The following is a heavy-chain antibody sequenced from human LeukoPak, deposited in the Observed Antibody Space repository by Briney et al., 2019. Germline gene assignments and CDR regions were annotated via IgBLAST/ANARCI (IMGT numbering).Heavy chain of an antibody. D-gene: IGHD4-11*01. V-gene: IGHV4-39*01. CDR2: FDNSGAT. J-gene: IGHJ6*03. CDR1: CCSISLNYY. Sequence: SYTLSLTCTVSCCSISLNYYWGWVRQTPANGLGGVGDFDNSGATHYHLSLKTRVSISVDTRKDQVPLQLTSVNAADTRLCYCSRLSDYRNLGFYYHTDVWGKETTVTVS. CDR3: SRLSDYRNLGFYYHTDV.